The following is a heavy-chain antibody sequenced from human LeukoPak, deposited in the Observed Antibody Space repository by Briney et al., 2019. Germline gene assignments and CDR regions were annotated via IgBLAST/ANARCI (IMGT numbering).Heavy chain of an antibody. Sequence: GASVKVSCKASGYTFTDYYMHWVRQAPGQGLEWMGWINPNSGGTNYAQKFQGRVTMTRDTSISTAYMELSRLRSDDTAVYYCARARWYYDILTGYYPPDYWGQGTLVTVSS. V-gene: IGHV1-2*02. D-gene: IGHD3-9*01. CDR1: GYTFTDYY. J-gene: IGHJ4*02. CDR3: ARARWYYDILTGYYPPDY. CDR2: INPNSGGT.